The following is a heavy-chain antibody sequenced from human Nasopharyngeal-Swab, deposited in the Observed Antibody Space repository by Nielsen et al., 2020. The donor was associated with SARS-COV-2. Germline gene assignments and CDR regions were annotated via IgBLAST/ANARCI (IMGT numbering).Heavy chain of an antibody. Sequence: GESLKISCAASGFTFSNYSMNGVRQAPGKGLEWVSSISSSTSYIYYADSVKGRFTISRDNAKNSLYLQMNSLRAEDTAVYYCARDGFGESPYYYYYGMDVWGHGTPVPVSS. CDR3: ARDGFGESPYYYYYGMDV. D-gene: IGHD3-10*01. V-gene: IGHV3-21*01. CDR2: ISSSTSYI. J-gene: IGHJ6*02. CDR1: GFTFSNYS.